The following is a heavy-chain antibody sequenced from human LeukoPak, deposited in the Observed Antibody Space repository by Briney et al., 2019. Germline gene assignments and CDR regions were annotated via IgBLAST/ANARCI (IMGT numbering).Heavy chain of an antibody. CDR3: ARDQGGHDRGYYYYYYGMDV. CDR2: INSNGGTT. V-gene: IGHV3-64D*09. CDR1: GFTFSSYA. Sequence: GGSLRLSCSASGFTFSSYAMHWVRQAPGKGLECVSAINSNGGTTYYSDSVKGRFTISRDNSKNTLYLQMSSLRAEDTAVYYCARDQGGHDRGYYYYYYGMDVWGQGTTVTVSS. D-gene: IGHD5-12*01. J-gene: IGHJ6*02.